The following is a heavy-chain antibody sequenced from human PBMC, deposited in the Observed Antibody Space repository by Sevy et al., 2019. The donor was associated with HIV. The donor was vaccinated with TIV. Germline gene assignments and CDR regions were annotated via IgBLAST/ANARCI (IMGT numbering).Heavy chain of an antibody. J-gene: IGHJ4*02. Sequence: GGSLRLSCAASGFTFAKYSMSWVRQAPGKGLEWVSTFSFGCGRINYADSVKGRFTISRDDSKNTLYLQMNSLRVDDTAVYYCAREGCTKPHDYWGQGTLVTVSS. CDR1: GFTFAKYS. V-gene: IGHV3-23*01. CDR2: FSFGCGRI. D-gene: IGHD2-8*01. CDR3: AREGCTKPHDY.